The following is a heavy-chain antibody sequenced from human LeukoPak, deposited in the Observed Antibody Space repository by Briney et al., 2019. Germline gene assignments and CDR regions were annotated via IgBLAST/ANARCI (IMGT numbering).Heavy chain of an antibody. V-gene: IGHV3-64*01. CDR3: ARRRDACNVFDY. D-gene: IGHD5-24*01. J-gene: IGHJ4*02. CDR2: ISSDGGST. Sequence: GGSLRLSCAASGFTFSSYAMHWVRQAPGKGLEYVSSISSDGGSTYYANSVKGRFTISRDNSKNTLSLQMGSLRAEDAAVYYCARRRDACNVFDYWGQGTLVTVSP. CDR1: GFTFSSYA.